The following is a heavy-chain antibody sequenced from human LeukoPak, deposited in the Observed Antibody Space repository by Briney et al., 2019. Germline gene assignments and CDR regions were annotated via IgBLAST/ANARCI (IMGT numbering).Heavy chain of an antibody. CDR1: DDSLNNYY. J-gene: IGHJ4*02. Sequence: SETLSLTCTVFDDSLNNYYWNWIRQPPGKGLEWIGYIYYSGHTNYNPSLNSRVAISIDTSKNQFSLKLNSLTAADTAVYYCARVRREGSGYYQSAFDYWGQGTLVTVSS. V-gene: IGHV4-59*01. D-gene: IGHD3-22*01. CDR2: IYYSGHT. CDR3: ARVRREGSGYYQSAFDY.